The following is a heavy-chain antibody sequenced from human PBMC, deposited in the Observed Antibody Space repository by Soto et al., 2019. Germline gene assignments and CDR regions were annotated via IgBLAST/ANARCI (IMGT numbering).Heavy chain of an antibody. V-gene: IGHV1-2*04. D-gene: IGHD6-6*01. J-gene: IGHJ6*02. CDR2: INPNSGGT. CDR1: GYTFTGYY. Sequence: ASVKVSCKASGYTFTGYYMHWVRQAPGQGLEWMGWINPNSGGTNYAQKFQGWVTMTRDTSISTAYMELSRLRSDDTAVYYCARDHRIAALGGMDVWGQGTTVTVS. CDR3: ARDHRIAALGGMDV.